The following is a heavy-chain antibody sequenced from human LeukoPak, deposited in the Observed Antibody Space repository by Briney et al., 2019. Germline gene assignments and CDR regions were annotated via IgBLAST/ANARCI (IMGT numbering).Heavy chain of an antibody. CDR1: GGSISSSSYY. CDR3: ARHGYRDRYAFDI. Sequence: SETLSLTCTVSGGSISSSSYYWGWIRQPPGRGLEWIGSIYYSGSTYYNPSLKSRVTISVDTSKNQFSLKLSSVTAADTAVYYCARHGYRDRYAFDIWGQGTMVTVSS. CDR2: IYYSGST. J-gene: IGHJ3*02. D-gene: IGHD5-12*01. V-gene: IGHV4-39*01.